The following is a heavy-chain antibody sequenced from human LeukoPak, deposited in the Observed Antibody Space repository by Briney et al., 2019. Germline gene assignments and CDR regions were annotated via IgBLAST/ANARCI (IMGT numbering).Heavy chain of an antibody. D-gene: IGHD2-15*01. CDR2: INHSGST. V-gene: IGHV4-34*01. J-gene: IGHJ2*01. CDR3: ARALVFRYCSGGSCYGWYFDL. CDR1: GGSFSGYY. Sequence: PSETLSLTCAVYGGSFSGYYWSWIRQPPGKGLEWIGEINHSGSTNYNPSLKSRVTISVDTSKNQFSLKLSSVTAADTAVYYCARALVFRYCSGGSCYGWYFDLWGRGTLVTVSS.